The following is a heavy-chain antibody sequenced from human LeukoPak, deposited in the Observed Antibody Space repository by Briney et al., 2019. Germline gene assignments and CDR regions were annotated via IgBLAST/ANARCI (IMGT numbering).Heavy chain of an antibody. D-gene: IGHD2-8*01. CDR2: INHSGST. J-gene: IGHJ6*02. CDR3: ARGPLAIMVYAITYYYYGMDV. Sequence: PSETLSLTCTVSGGSISSYYWSWIRQPPGKGLEWIGEINHSGSTNYNPSLKSRVTISVDTSKNQFSLKLSSVTAADTAVYYCARGPLAIMVYAITYYYYGMDVWGQGTTVTVSS. CDR1: GGSISSYY. V-gene: IGHV4-34*01.